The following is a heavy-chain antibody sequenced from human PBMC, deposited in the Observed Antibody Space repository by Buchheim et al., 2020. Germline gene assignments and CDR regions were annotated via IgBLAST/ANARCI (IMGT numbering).Heavy chain of an antibody. CDR2: IYYTGTT. CDR1: GDSISSSSYY. Sequence: QLQLQESGPGLVKPSETLSLSCTVSGDSISSSSYYWGWVRQPPGKGLEWIGSIYYTGTTYYQPSLKRRVTISVDTSKNQFSLNLSSVTAADTAVYYCASLYYSESVLDYWGQGAL. V-gene: IGHV4-39*01. D-gene: IGHD3-22*01. CDR3: ASLYYSESVLDY. J-gene: IGHJ4*02.